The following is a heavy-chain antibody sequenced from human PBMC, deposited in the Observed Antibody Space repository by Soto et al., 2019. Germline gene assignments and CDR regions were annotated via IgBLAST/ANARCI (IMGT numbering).Heavy chain of an antibody. CDR1: GGTFSSYA. J-gene: IGHJ4*02. D-gene: IGHD3-22*01. CDR3: ARDSGRYYYDSSGSIDY. V-gene: IGHV1-69*13. Sequence: SVKVSCKASGGTFSSYAISWVRQAPGQGLEWMGGIIPIFGTANYAQKFQGRVTITADESTSTAYMELSSLRSEDTAVYYCARDSGRYYYDSSGSIDYWGQGTLVTVSS. CDR2: IIPIFGTA.